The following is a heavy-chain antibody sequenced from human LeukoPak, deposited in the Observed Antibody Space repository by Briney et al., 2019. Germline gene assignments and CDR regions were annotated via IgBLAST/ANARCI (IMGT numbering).Heavy chain of an antibody. V-gene: IGHV4-59*08. CDR2: IYYSGTT. J-gene: IGHJ4*02. CDR1: GGSLNSYY. Sequence: SETLSLTCTVSGGSLNSYYWSWIRQPPGKGLEWIGYIYYSGTTNYNPSVKGRVTISIDTSKNQFSLKLSSVTAADTAVYYCAIHGDSSGWCQFADWGRRTLVTASS. CDR3: AIHGDSSGWCQFAD. D-gene: IGHD6-19*01.